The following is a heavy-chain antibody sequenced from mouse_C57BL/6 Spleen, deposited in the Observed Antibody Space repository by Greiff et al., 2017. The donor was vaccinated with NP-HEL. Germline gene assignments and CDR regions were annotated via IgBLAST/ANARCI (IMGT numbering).Heavy chain of an antibody. D-gene: IGHD2-12*01. V-gene: IGHV1-9*01. CDR2: ILPGSGST. J-gene: IGHJ4*01. CDR1: GYTFTGYW. CDR3: AGGESYLVLDY. Sequence: VKLQQSGAELMKPGASVKLSCKATGYTFTGYWIEWVKQRPGHGLEWIGEILPGSGSTNYNEKFKGKATFTADTYSNTAYMQHISRTTDDAAIDYCAGGESYLVLDYWGQGTSVTVSS.